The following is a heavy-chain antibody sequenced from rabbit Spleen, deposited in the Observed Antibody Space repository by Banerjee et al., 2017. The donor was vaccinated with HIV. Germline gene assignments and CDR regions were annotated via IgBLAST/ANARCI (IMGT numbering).Heavy chain of an antibody. D-gene: IGHD8-1*01. Sequence: QSLEESGGDLVKPGASLTLTCKASGFSFSNKAVMCWVRQAPGKGLEWIACINAVTGKAVYASWAKGRFTISKTSSTTVTLQMTSLTAADTATYFCARDSGTSFSSYGMDLWGQGTLVTVS. V-gene: IGHV1S40*01. CDR2: INAVTGKA. CDR1: GFSFSNKAV. CDR3: ARDSGTSFSSYGMDL. J-gene: IGHJ6*01.